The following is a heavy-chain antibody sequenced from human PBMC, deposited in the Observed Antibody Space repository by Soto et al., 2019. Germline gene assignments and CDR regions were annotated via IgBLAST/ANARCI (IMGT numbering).Heavy chain of an antibody. V-gene: IGHV3-23*01. Sequence: PGGSLRLSCAASGFTFSSYAMSWVRQAPGKGLEWVSAISGSGGSTYYADSVKGRFTISRDNSKNTLYLQMNSLRAEDTAVYYCAKGGDCSGGSCYLYYYYYYMDVWGKGTTVTVSS. D-gene: IGHD2-15*01. J-gene: IGHJ6*03. CDR2: ISGSGGST. CDR1: GFTFSSYA. CDR3: AKGGDCSGGSCYLYYYYYYMDV.